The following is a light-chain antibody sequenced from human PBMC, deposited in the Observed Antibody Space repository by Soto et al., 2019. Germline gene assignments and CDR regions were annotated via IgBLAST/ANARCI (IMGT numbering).Light chain of an antibody. J-gene: IGKJ2*01. V-gene: IGKV3-15*01. CDR1: QSVSSN. Sequence: EIVMTQSPATLSVSPGERATLSCRASQSVSSNFAWYQQKPGQASRLLIYGTSTRATGLPPRFSGSGSGTEFTLTISSLQSEDFAVYYCQQYNRWPYTFGQGTKLEIK. CDR3: QQYNRWPYT. CDR2: GTS.